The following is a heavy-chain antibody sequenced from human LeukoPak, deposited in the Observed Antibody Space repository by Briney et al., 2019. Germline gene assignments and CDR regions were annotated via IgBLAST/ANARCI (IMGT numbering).Heavy chain of an antibody. D-gene: IGHD6-19*01. CDR1: GFTFSSYS. CDR2: ISSSSSYI. J-gene: IGHJ5*02. Sequence: GGSLRPSCAASGFTFSSYSTNWVRQAPGKGLEWVSSISSSSSYIYYADSVKGRFTISRDNAKNSLYLQMNSLRAEDTAVYYCAREVEYSSGWWFDPWGQGTLVTVSS. CDR3: AREVEYSSGWWFDP. V-gene: IGHV3-21*01.